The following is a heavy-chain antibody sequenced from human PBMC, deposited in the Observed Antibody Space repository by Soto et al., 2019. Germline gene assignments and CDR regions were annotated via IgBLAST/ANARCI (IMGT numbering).Heavy chain of an antibody. CDR3: ATVELGYCSSTSCYGPLGY. Sequence: ASVKVSCKVSGYTLTELSMHWVRQAPGKGLEWMGGFDPEDGETIYAQKFQGRVTMTEDTSTDTVYMELSSLRSEDTAVYYCATVELGYCSSTSCYGPLGYWGQGTLVTVSS. CDR1: GYTLTELS. V-gene: IGHV1-24*01. D-gene: IGHD2-2*01. J-gene: IGHJ4*02. CDR2: FDPEDGET.